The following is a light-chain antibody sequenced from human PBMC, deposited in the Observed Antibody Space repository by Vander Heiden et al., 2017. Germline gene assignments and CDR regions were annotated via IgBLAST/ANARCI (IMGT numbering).Light chain of an antibody. Sequence: DIVMTQSPLSLLVTPGEPASISCRSSQSLLHSNGYNFLDWYLQKPGQAPQLLIYAGSHRASGVPDRLSGSGSGTDFTLKISRVQAEDVGIYFCRQTLQTPFTFGHGTKVDIK. V-gene: IGKV2-28*01. CDR2: AGS. CDR3: RQTLQTPFT. J-gene: IGKJ3*01. CDR1: QSLLHSNGYNF.